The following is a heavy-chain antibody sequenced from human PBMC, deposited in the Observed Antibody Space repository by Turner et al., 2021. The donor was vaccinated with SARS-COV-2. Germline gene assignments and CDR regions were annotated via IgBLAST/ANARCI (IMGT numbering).Heavy chain of an antibody. CDR2: IKQDGSEK. V-gene: IGHV3-7*01. CDR1: GFTFSIYW. CDR3: ARLAGSSWHFDY. J-gene: IGHJ4*02. Sequence: EVQLVESGGGLVKPGGSLRLSCAASGFTFSIYWMSWVRQAPGKGLEWVANIKQDGSEKYYVDSVKGRFTISRDNAKNSLYLQMNSLRAEDTAVYYCARLAGSSWHFDYWGQGTLVTVSS. D-gene: IGHD6-13*01.